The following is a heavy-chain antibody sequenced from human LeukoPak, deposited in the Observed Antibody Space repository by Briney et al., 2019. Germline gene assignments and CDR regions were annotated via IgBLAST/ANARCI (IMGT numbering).Heavy chain of an antibody. D-gene: IGHD6-13*01. CDR1: GGSISSYY. CDR2: IYYSGST. J-gene: IGHJ6*02. Sequence: SETLSLTCTVSGGSISSYYWSWIRQPPGKGLEWIGYIYYSGSTNYNPSLKSRVTISVDTSKNQFSLKLSSVTAADTAVYYCARAAAPYYYYGMDVWGQGTTVTVSS. CDR3: ARAAAPYYYYGMDV. V-gene: IGHV4-59*01.